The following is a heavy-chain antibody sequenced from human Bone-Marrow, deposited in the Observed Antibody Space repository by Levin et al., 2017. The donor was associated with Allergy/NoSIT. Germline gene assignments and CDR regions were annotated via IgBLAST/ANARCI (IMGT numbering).Heavy chain of an antibody. CDR2: IKNKAAGGTT. Sequence: AGGSLRLSCAASGFTFSDVWMIWVRQAPGKGLEWVGRIKNKAAGGTTDDAAPVKGRFSISRDDSKNTLYLQMNSLKSEDTGVYYCVRGSGWFPDHWGQGALVTVSS. D-gene: IGHD6-19*01. J-gene: IGHJ4*02. CDR1: GFTFSDVW. CDR3: VRGSGWFPDH. V-gene: IGHV3-15*01.